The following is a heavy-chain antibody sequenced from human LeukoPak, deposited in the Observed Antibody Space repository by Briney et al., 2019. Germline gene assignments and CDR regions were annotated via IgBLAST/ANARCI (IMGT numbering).Heavy chain of an antibody. D-gene: IGHD3-10*01. V-gene: IGHV1-18*01. CDR2: SSAYNGHT. J-gene: IGHJ4*02. CDR1: GYTFTSYG. Sequence: ASVKVSCKASGYTFTSYGISWMRQAPGQGPEWMGWSSAYNGHTSYAQKFQGRVTLTTDTSTSTAYMELRSLRSDDTAVYYCARVFLWFGELYGYYFDYWGQGTLVTVSS. CDR3: ARVFLWFGELYGYYFDY.